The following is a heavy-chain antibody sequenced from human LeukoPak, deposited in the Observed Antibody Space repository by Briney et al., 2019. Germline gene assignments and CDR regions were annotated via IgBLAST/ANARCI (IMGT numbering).Heavy chain of an antibody. V-gene: IGHV4-4*07. D-gene: IGHD1-26*01. CDR3: ARPAVGGSDNFDI. CDR1: GGSLSSYY. J-gene: IGHJ3*02. Sequence: SDTLSLTCTLSGGSLSSYYWSWIRQSAGKGLEWIGHTYVSGSTNYNPSLKSRVTMSIDTPKNPFSLELRSVTAADTALYYCARPAVGGSDNFDIWGQGTMVTVSS. CDR2: TYVSGST.